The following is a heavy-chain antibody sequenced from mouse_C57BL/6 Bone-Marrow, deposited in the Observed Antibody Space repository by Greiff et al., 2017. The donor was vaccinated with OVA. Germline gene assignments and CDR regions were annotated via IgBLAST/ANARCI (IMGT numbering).Heavy chain of an antibody. V-gene: IGHV5-9-1*02. CDR2: ISSGGDYI. CDR1: GFTFSSYA. CDR3: TRDPWLDSSGYEFAY. J-gene: IGHJ3*01. Sequence: EVKLVESGEGLVKPGGSLKLSCAASGFTFSSYAMSWVRQTPEKRLEWVAYISSGGDYIYYADTVKGRFTISRDNARNTLYLQMSSLKSEDTAMYYCTRDPWLDSSGYEFAYWGQGTLVTVSA. D-gene: IGHD3-2*02.